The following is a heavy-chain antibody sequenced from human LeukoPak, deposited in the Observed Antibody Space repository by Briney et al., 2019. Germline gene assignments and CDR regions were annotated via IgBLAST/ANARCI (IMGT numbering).Heavy chain of an antibody. CDR3: AKAGDRDLVGALYYFDY. CDR1: GFTFSNHG. D-gene: IGHD1-26*01. J-gene: IGHJ4*02. Sequence: GGSLRLSCAASGFTFSNHGMSWARRAPGKGLEWVSAISGSGGSIYYADSVKGRFTLSRDNSKNTLYLQMNSLKPEDTAVYYCAKAGDRDLVGALYYFDYWGQGTLVTVSS. V-gene: IGHV3-23*01. CDR2: ISGSGGSI.